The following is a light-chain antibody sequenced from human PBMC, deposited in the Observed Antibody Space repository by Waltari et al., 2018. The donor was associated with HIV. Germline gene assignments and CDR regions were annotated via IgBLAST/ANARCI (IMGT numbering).Light chain of an antibody. Sequence: QSALTEPPSVSGAPGQRVTISCTGNSSNIGAGFGVHWYQLLPGAAPKLLIYGNTNRPSGVPDRFSGSKSATSASLAITGLQAEDEADYYCQSYDSSLSGSNWVFGGGTKVTVL. V-gene: IGLV1-40*01. CDR3: QSYDSSLSGSNWV. CDR1: SSNIGAGFG. J-gene: IGLJ3*02. CDR2: GNT.